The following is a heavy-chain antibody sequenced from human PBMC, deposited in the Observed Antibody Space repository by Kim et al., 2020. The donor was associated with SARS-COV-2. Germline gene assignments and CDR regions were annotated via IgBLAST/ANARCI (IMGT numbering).Heavy chain of an antibody. CDR1: GGSISSSNW. CDR3: ARDLGNDPGMDV. J-gene: IGHJ6*02. CDR2: IYHSGST. Sequence: SETLSLTCAVSGGSISSSNWWSWVRQTPGKGLEWIGEIYHSGSTNYNPSLKSRVTVSLDKSKNQFSLKLTSVTAADTAVYYCARDLGNDPGMDVWGQGT. D-gene: IGHD1-1*01. V-gene: IGHV4-4*02.